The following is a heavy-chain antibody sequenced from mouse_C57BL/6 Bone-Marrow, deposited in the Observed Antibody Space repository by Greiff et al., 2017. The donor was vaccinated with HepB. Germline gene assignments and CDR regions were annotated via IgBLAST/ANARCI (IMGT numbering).Heavy chain of an antibody. CDR2: INPGSGGT. CDR1: GYAFTNYL. D-gene: IGHD2-4*01. J-gene: IGHJ3*01. V-gene: IGHV1-54*01. Sequence: VQLQQSGAELVRPGTSVKVSCKASGYAFTNYLIEWVKQRPGQGLEWIGVINPGSGGTNYNEKFKGKATLTADKSSSTAYMQLSSLTSEDSAVYFCARVGRRLRPFAYWGQGTLVTVSA. CDR3: ARVGRRLRPFAY.